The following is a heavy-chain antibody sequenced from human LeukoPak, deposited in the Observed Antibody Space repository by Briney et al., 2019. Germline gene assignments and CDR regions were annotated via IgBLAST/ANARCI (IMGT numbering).Heavy chain of an antibody. Sequence: AGSLTLSCAVSGFTFSTYTMSWVRQAPGNGLEWVSSIRSSDNYIIYAESVKGRFTISRDNAKSYLYLQMYSLITADPAVFYCASRDRRDYWGEGTLVTVPS. V-gene: IGHV3-21*01. D-gene: IGHD3-22*01. CDR2: IRSSDNYI. J-gene: IGHJ4*02. CDR3: ASRDRRDY. CDR1: GFTFSTYT.